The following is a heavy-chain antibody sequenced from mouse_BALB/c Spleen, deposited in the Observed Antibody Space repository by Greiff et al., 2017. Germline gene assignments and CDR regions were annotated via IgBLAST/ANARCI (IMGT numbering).Heavy chain of an antibody. CDR2: INPSTGYT. J-gene: IGHJ2*01. V-gene: IGHV1-7*01. Sequence: VQGVESGAELAKPGASVKMSCKASGYTFTSYWMHWVKQRPGQGLEWIGYINPSTGYTEYNQKFKDKATLTADKSSSTAYMQLSSLTSEDSAVYYCARGRPYYFDYWGQGTTLTVSS. CDR1: GYTFTSYW. CDR3: ARGRPYYFDY.